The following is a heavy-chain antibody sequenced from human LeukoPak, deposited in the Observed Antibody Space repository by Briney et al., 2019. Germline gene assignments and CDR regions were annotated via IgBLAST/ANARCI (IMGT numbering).Heavy chain of an antibody. J-gene: IGHJ4*02. CDR1: GFIFSNDA. CDR2: IWFDGSNK. CDR3: VRDPSGSGFAFDS. Sequence: PGRSLRLSCAASGFIFSNDAMHWVRQAPGKGLEWVAFIWFDGSNKHYADSVKGRFTISRDNSEDTLYLQMNSLRAEDTAVYYCVRDPSGSGFAFDSSGQGALVTVSS. D-gene: IGHD1-1*01. V-gene: IGHV3-33*01.